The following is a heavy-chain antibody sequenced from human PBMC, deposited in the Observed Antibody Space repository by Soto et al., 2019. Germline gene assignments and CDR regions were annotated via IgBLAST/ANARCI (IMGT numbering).Heavy chain of an antibody. V-gene: IGHV1-18*01. CDR3: ARFSPWGGIAAAGTDLDY. CDR1: GYTFTSYG. CDR2: ISAYNGNT. Sequence: QVQLVRSGAEVKKPGASVKVSCKASGYTFTSYGISWVRQAPGQGLEWMGWISAYNGNTNYAQKLQGRVTMTTDTSTSTAYMELRSLRSDDTAVYYCARFSPWGGIAAAGTDLDYWGQGTLVTVSS. D-gene: IGHD6-13*01. J-gene: IGHJ4*02.